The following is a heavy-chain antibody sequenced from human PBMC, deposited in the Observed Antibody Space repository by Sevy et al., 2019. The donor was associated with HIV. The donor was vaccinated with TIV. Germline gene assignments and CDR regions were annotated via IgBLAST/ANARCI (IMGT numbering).Heavy chain of an antibody. CDR1: GGSISSSSYY. CDR2: IYYSGST. V-gene: IGHV4-39*01. D-gene: IGHD3-10*01. J-gene: IGHJ5*02. Sequence: SETLSLTCTVSGGSISSSSYYWGWIRQPPGKGLEWIGSIYYSGSTYYNPSLKSRVTISVDTSKNQFSLKLSSVTAADTALYYCARGYEGGYYYGSGSYPGNWFDPWGQGTLVTVSS. CDR3: ARGYEGGYYYGSGSYPGNWFDP.